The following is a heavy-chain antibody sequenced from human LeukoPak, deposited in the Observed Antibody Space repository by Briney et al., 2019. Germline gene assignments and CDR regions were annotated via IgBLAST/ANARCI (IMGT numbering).Heavy chain of an antibody. CDR1: GGSISSSSYY. D-gene: IGHD6-13*01. J-gene: IGHJ4*02. V-gene: IGHV4-39*01. Sequence: SETLSLTCTVSGGSISSSSYYWGWIRQPPGKGLEWIGSIYYSGSTYYDPSLKSRVTISVDTSKNQFSLKLSSVTAADTAVYYCARHPRSRDVDYWGQGTLVTVSS. CDR3: ARHPRSRDVDY. CDR2: IYYSGST.